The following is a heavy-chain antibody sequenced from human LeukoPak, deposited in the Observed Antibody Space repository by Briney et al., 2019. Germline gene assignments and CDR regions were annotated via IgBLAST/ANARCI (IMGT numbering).Heavy chain of an antibody. CDR2: IGTAGDT. D-gene: IGHD2-15*01. CDR1: GFTFSSYD. CDR3: ARGCSGGSCYSDFDY. V-gene: IGHV3-13*01. Sequence: PGGSLRLSCAASGFTFSSYDMHWVRQATGKGLEWVSAIGTAGDTYYPGSVKGRFTISRENAKNSLYLQMDSLRAGDTAVYYCARGCSGGSCYSDFDYWGQGTLVTVSS. J-gene: IGHJ4*02.